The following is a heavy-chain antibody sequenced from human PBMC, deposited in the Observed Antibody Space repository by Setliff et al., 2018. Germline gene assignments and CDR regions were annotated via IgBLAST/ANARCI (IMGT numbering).Heavy chain of an antibody. D-gene: IGHD3-16*01. J-gene: IGHJ4*02. Sequence: ASVKVSCKTSGFRFTSFGFSWVRQAPGQGLEWMGWISPYSGESNYAQKFQDRLTVTADTSTKTIYMELRSLTSDDTAVYFCTRSRGPRVVLAADFDFWGQGTPVTVSS. CDR3: TRSRGPRVVLAADFDF. CDR1: GFRFTSFG. CDR2: ISPYSGES. V-gene: IGHV1-18*04.